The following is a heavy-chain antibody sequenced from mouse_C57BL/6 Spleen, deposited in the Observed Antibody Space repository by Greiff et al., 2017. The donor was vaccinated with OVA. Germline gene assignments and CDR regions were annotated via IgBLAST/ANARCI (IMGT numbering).Heavy chain of an antibody. V-gene: IGHV5-4*01. CDR2: ISDGGSYT. CDR1: GFTFSSYA. J-gene: IGHJ4*01. D-gene: IGHD4-1*01. CDR3: ARELTGTRAMDY. Sequence: EVNVVESGGGLVKPGGSLKLSCAASGFTFSSYAMSWVRQTPEKRLEWVATISDGGSYTYYPDNVKGRFTISRDNAKNNLYLQMSHLKSEDTAMYYCARELTGTRAMDYWGQGTSVTVSS.